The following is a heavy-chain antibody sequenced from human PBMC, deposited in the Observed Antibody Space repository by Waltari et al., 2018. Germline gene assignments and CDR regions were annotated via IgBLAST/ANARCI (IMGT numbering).Heavy chain of an antibody. CDR3: ARGRYDYVWGSYRFNWFDP. V-gene: IGHV1-8*01. J-gene: IGHJ5*02. CDR2: MNPNSGNT. D-gene: IGHD3-16*02. CDR1: GYTFTSYD. Sequence: QVQLVQSGAEVKKPGASVKVSCKASGYTFTSYDLNWVRQATGQGLEWMGWMNPNSGNTGYAQKFQGRVTMTRNTSISTAYMELSSLRSEDTAVYYCARGRYDYVWGSYRFNWFDPWGQGTLVTVSS.